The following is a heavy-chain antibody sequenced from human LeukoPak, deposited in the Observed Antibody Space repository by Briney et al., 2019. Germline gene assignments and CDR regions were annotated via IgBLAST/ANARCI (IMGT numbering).Heavy chain of an antibody. CDR3: ARLPTFYYDSSGYHYDY. Sequence: PGGSLRLSCVASGFTFNNYAMSWVRQARGRGLEWASSTAGSGISKDYADSVKGRFTISKDKSKNTLYLQMDNLRAEDTGVYFCARLPTFYYDSSGYHYDYWGQGTLVTVSS. CDR1: GFTFNNYA. D-gene: IGHD3-22*01. V-gene: IGHV3-23*01. CDR2: TAGSGISK. J-gene: IGHJ4*02.